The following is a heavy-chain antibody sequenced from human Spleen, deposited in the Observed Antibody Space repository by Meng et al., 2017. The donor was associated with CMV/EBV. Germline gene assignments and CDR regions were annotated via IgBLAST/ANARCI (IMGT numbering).Heavy chain of an antibody. J-gene: IGHJ4*02. Sequence: YTFTRYGISWVRQAPGQGLEWMGWISAYNDNTNYAQKLQGRVTMTTDTSTSTAYMELRSLRSDDTAVYYCARETLGYCSSTSCRQFDYWGQGTLVTVSS. D-gene: IGHD2-2*01. CDR1: YTFTRYG. CDR3: ARETLGYCSSTSCRQFDY. CDR2: ISAYNDNT. V-gene: IGHV1-18*01.